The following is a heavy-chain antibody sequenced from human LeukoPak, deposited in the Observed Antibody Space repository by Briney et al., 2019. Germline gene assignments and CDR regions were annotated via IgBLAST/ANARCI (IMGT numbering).Heavy chain of an antibody. J-gene: IGHJ6*03. Sequence: GGSLRLSCAASGFTFTNYGMHWVRQAPGKGLEWVAFIRYDGGNKYYADSVKGRFTISRDNSKNTLYLQMNSLSTEDTAVYYCAKDPFVIVPTPRYMDVWGRGTTVTVSS. CDR2: IRYDGGNK. D-gene: IGHD2/OR15-2a*01. V-gene: IGHV3-30*02. CDR3: AKDPFVIVPTPRYMDV. CDR1: GFTFTNYG.